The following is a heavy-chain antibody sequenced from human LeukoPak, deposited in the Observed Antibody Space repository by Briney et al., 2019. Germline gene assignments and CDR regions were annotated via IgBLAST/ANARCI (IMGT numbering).Heavy chain of an antibody. CDR3: AKGPGWLLWFGEFPY. D-gene: IGHD3-10*01. CDR1: GFTFSSYW. V-gene: IGHV3-74*01. Sequence: GGSLRLACAASGFTFSSYWMHWVRQAPGKGLVWVSRINSDGSSTSYADSVKGRFTISRDNSKNTLYLQMNSLRAEDTAVYYCAKGPGWLLWFGEFPYWGQGTLVTVSS. J-gene: IGHJ4*02. CDR2: INSDGSST.